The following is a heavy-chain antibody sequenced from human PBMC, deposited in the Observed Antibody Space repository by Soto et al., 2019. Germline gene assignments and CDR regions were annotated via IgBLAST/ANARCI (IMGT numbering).Heavy chain of an antibody. CDR2: IYYSGST. V-gene: IGHV4-61*01. Sequence: QVQLQESGPGLVKPSETLSLTCTVSGGSVSSGSYYWSWIRQPPGKGLEWIGYIYYSGSTNYNPSLTSRVTISVDTSKNQFALKLSSVTAADTAVYYCAREAQLERLVWFDPWGQGTLVTVSS. CDR3: AREAQLERLVWFDP. CDR1: GGSVSSGSYY. D-gene: IGHD1-1*01. J-gene: IGHJ5*02.